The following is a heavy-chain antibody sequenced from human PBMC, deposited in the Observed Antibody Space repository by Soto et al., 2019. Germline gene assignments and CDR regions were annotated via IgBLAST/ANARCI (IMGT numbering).Heavy chain of an antibody. CDR3: AREAIVLMVYAIQYYFDY. J-gene: IGHJ4*02. Sequence: SQTLSLTCAISGDSVSSNSAAWNWIRQSPSRGLEWLGRTYYRSKWYNDYAVSVKSRITINPDTSKKQFSLQLNSVTPEDTAVYYRAREAIVLMVYAIQYYFDYWGQGTMVSVSS. CDR1: GDSVSSNSAA. D-gene: IGHD2-8*01. V-gene: IGHV6-1*01. CDR2: TYYRSKWYN.